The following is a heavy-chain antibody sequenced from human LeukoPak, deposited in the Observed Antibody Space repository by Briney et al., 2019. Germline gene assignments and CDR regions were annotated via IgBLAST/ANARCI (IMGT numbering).Heavy chain of an antibody. D-gene: IGHD4-17*01. CDR1: GGTFSSYA. Sequence: ASVKVSCKASGGTFSSYAISWVRQAPGQGLEWMGGIIPVFGTANYAQKFQGRVTITADESTSTAYMELSSLRSEDTAVYYCARGARGDYADAFDIWGQGTMVTVSS. V-gene: IGHV1-69*13. CDR3: ARGARGDYADAFDI. CDR2: IIPVFGTA. J-gene: IGHJ3*02.